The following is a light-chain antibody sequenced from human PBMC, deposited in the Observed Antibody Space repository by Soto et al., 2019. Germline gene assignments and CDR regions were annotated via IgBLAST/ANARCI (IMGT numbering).Light chain of an antibody. CDR2: KAS. V-gene: IGKV1-5*03. CDR1: QTISSS. CDR3: QQYDSYSPYT. J-gene: IGKJ2*01. Sequence: DIQMTQFPPTLSPSIGDRVTITCRASQTISSSLAWYQQKPGKAPKLLIYKASTLETGVPSRFSGSGSGTEFTLTISSLQPDDFATYYCQQYDSYSPYTFGQGTRLEIK.